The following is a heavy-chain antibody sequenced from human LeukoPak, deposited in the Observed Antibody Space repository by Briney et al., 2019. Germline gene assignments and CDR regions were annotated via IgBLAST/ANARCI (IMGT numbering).Heavy chain of an antibody. CDR3: ARVSIAAAGGSFDY. Sequence: GGSLRLSCAASGFAFSSYWMNWVRQAPGKGLEWVANIKQDGSQKYYVDSVKGRFTISRDNAKNSLYLQMNSLRAEDTAVYYCARVSIAAAGGSFDYWGQGTLVTVSS. CDR2: IKQDGSQK. V-gene: IGHV3-7*01. CDR1: GFAFSSYW. J-gene: IGHJ4*02. D-gene: IGHD6-13*01.